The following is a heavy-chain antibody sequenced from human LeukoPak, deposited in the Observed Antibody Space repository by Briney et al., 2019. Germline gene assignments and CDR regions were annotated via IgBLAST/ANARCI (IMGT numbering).Heavy chain of an antibody. D-gene: IGHD3-10*01. V-gene: IGHV3-74*01. Sequence: PGGSLRLSCAASGFTFSSYWMHWVRQAPGKGLVWVSRINSDGSSTSYADSVKGRFTISRDNAKNTLYLQMNSLRAEDTAVYYCPRAVLLWFGESSAPANWFDPWGQGTLVTVSS. CDR2: INSDGSST. J-gene: IGHJ5*02. CDR3: PRAVLLWFGESSAPANWFDP. CDR1: GFTFSSYW.